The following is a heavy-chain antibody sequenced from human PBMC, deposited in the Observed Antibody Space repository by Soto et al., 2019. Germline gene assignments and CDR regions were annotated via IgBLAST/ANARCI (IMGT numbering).Heavy chain of an antibody. J-gene: IGHJ4*02. CDR1: GFTVSSNY. CDR2: IYSGGST. Sequence: VQLVESGGGLVQPGGSLRLSCAASGFTVSSNYMSWVRQAPGKGLEWVSVIYSGGSTYYADSVKGRFTISRHNSKNTLYLQMNSLRAEDTAVYYCARGSLTIFGVVIHDYWGQGTLVTVSS. D-gene: IGHD3-3*01. V-gene: IGHV3-53*04. CDR3: ARGSLTIFGVVIHDY.